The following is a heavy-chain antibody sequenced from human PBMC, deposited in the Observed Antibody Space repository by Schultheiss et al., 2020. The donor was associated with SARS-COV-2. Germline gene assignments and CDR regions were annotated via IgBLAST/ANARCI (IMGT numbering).Heavy chain of an antibody. V-gene: IGHV4-59*03. CDR3: AGSGYRYGARW. CDR2: IHYSGST. J-gene: IGHJ1*01. D-gene: IGHD5-18*01. CDR1: GDSITTSY. Sequence: SETLSLTCTVSGDSITTSYWSWFRQPPGKGLEWIGYIHYSGSTNSNPSLEGRVVTSVDTSKNQFSLKLSSVTAADTAIYYCAGSGYRYGARWWGQGAWSPSPQ.